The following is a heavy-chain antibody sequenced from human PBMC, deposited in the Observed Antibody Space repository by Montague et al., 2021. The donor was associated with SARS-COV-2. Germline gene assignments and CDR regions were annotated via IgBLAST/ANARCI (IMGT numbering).Heavy chain of an antibody. CDR3: AGVSRITIFGVVGWFDP. Sequence: SETLSLTCTVSGGSISSYYWSWIRQPPGKGLEWIGYIYYSGSTNYNPSLKSRVTISVDTSKNQFSLKLSSVTAADTAVYYCAGVSRITIFGVVGWFDPWGLGTLVTVSS. V-gene: IGHV4-59*01. D-gene: IGHD3-3*01. J-gene: IGHJ5*02. CDR2: IYYSGST. CDR1: GGSISSYY.